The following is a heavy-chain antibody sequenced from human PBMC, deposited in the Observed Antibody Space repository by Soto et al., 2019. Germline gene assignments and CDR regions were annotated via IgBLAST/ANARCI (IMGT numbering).Heavy chain of an antibody. CDR2: TYYRSKWYN. D-gene: IGHD2-2*03. CDR1: GDSVSSNSAA. CDR3: ARDTAGYCSSTSCYEGSWFDP. V-gene: IGHV6-1*01. J-gene: IGHJ5*02. Sequence: SQTLSLTCAISGDSVSSNSAAWNWIRQSPSRGLEWLGRTYYRSKWYNDYAVSVKSRITINPDTSKNQFSLQLNSVTPEDTAVYYCARDTAGYCSSTSCYEGSWFDPWGQGTLVTVSS.